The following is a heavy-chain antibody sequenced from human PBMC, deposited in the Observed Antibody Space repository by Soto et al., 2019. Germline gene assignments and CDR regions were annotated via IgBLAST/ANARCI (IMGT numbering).Heavy chain of an antibody. CDR2: VSANGRNT. J-gene: IGHJ4*02. D-gene: IGHD3-10*01. CDR3: AKDLSSLGSFALGAPFDS. V-gene: IGHV3-23*01. CDR1: GFTFSSYA. Sequence: GGSLRLSCAASGFTFSSYAMNWVRQAPGKGLEWVSSVSANGRNTYYADSVKGRFTVSRDKSKNALFLQLDSLRVEDTAIYYCAKDLSSLGSFALGAPFDSWGPGTLVTVSS.